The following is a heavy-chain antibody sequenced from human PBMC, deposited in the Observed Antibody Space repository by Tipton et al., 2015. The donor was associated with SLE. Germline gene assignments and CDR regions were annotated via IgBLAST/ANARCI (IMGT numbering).Heavy chain of an antibody. CDR3: ARRTSGYAPDY. CDR2: IDYSWRT. V-gene: IGHV4-39*07. J-gene: IGHJ4*02. D-gene: IGHD5-12*01. CDR1: GGSITSSGFY. Sequence: TLSLTCTVSGGSITSSGFYWGWFRQPPGEGLEWIGSIDYSWRTYYTPSLKSQLTISVDTSENQFSLKLNSVTAADTAFYYCARRTSGYAPDYWGQGTLVTVSS.